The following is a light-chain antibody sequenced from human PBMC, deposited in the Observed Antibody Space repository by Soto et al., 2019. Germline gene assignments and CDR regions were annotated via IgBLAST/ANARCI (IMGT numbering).Light chain of an antibody. V-gene: IGKV1-5*01. CDR3: QHYNAFLWP. Sequence: DIQMAQSPSTLSASVGDRVTITCRASQSIRNWLAWYQDKPGKAPKLLIYGASSLESGVPSRFSGSGSGTEFTLTIGGLQPDDFATYYCQHYNAFLWPFGQGTKVEIK. CDR1: QSIRNW. J-gene: IGKJ1*01. CDR2: GAS.